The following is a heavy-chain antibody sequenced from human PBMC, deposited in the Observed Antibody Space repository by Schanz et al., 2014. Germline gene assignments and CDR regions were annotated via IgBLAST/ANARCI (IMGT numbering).Heavy chain of an antibody. CDR1: DYT. J-gene: IGHJ6*03. Sequence: DYTIIWFRQAPGQGLHWVGFIRSKASGGTKEYAASVKGRFTISRDDSKSTAFMKMKRLRNEETDGYDCTRENEGKGEMERSGWGSKEHGGK. CDR3: TRENEGKGEMERSGWGSKEH. CDR2: IRSKASGGTK. D-gene: IGHD3-16*01. V-gene: IGHV3-49*03.